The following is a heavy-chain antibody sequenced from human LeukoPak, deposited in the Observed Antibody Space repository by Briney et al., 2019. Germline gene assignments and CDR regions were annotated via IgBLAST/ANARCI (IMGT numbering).Heavy chain of an antibody. CDR1: GFTFSNYG. D-gene: IGHD5-24*01. CDR2: ISYDGSNK. J-gene: IGHJ4*02. V-gene: IGHV3-30*03. Sequence: GGSLRLSCAASGFTFSNYGMHWVRQAPGKGLEWVAIISYDGSNKYYADSVKGRFTISRDNSKNTLYLQMNSLRAEDTAVYYCARGARAGYNLEPFDYWGQGTLVTVSS. CDR3: ARGARAGYNLEPFDY.